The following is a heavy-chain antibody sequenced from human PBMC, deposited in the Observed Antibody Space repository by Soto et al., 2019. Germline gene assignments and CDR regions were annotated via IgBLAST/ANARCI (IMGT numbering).Heavy chain of an antibody. CDR1: GYSFTSYW. CDR2: IYPGDSDT. CDR3: AKYNRPYYYYYGMDV. Sequence: PGESLKISCKGSGYSFTSYWIGWVRQMPGKGLEWMGIIYPGDSDTRYSPSFQGQVTISADKSISTAYLQWSSLKVSDTAMYYRAKYNRPYYYYYGMDVWGQGTTVTVSS. J-gene: IGHJ6*02. V-gene: IGHV5-51*01. D-gene: IGHD1-1*01.